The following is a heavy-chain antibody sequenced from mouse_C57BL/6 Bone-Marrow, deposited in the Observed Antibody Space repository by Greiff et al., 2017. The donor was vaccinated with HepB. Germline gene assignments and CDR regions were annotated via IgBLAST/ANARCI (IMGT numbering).Heavy chain of an antibody. J-gene: IGHJ3*01. Sequence: VQLQQSGAELVKPGASVKLSCTASGFNIKDYYMHWVKQRTEQGLEWIGRIDPEDGETKYAPNFQGKATITADTSSNTAYLQLSSLTSEDTAVYYCARLGNSNFAWFAYWGQGTLVTVSA. CDR2: IDPEDGET. D-gene: IGHD2-5*01. V-gene: IGHV14-2*01. CDR1: GFNIKDYY. CDR3: ARLGNSNFAWFAY.